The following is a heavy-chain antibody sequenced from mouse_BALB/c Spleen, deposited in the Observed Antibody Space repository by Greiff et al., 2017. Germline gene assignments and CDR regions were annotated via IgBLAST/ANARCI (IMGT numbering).Heavy chain of an antibody. D-gene: IGHD1-1*01. CDR2: ISYSGST. CDR3: ARYPKYRNYYGSSYDAMDY. V-gene: IGHV3-8*02. J-gene: IGHJ4*01. Sequence: EVQLQQSGPSLVKPSQTLSLTCSVTGDSITSGYWNWIRKFPGNKLEYMGYISYSGSTYYNPSLKSRISITRDTAKNQYYLQLNSVTTEDTATYYCARYPKYRNYYGSSYDAMDYWGQGTSVTVSS. CDR1: GDSITSGY.